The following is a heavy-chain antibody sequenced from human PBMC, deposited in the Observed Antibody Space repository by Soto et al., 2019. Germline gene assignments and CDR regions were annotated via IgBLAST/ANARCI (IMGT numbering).Heavy chain of an antibody. CDR3: ARDRTGPYYYYGMDV. CDR2: IYYSGST. CDR1: GGSISSYY. Sequence: LSLTCTVSGGSISSYYWSWIRQPPGKGLEWIGYIYYSGSTNYNPSLKSRVTISVDTSKNQFSLKLSSVTAADTAVYYCARDRTGPYYYYGMDVWGQGTTVTVSS. J-gene: IGHJ6*02. V-gene: IGHV4-59*01.